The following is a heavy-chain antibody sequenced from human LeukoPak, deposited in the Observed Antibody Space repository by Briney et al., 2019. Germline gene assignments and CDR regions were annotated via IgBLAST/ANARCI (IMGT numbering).Heavy chain of an antibody. V-gene: IGHV4-59*12. CDR3: AREGSGYDLNYFDY. D-gene: IGHD5-12*01. CDR2: IYYSGST. J-gene: IGHJ4*02. Sequence: SETLSLTCAVYGGSFSSYYWSWIRQPPGKGLEWIGYIYYSGSTNYNPSLKSRVTISVDTSKNQFSLKLSSVTAADTAVYYCAREGSGYDLNYFDYWGQGTLVTVSS. CDR1: GGSFSSYY.